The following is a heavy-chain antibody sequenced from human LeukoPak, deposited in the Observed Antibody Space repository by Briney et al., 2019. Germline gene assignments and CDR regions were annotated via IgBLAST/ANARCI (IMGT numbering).Heavy chain of an antibody. D-gene: IGHD6-19*01. J-gene: IGHJ4*02. CDR3: VRGITVDDY. Sequence: GGSLRLSCAASGFTFSTYWMHWVRQAPGKGLVWVSRVNSDGSTTNYADSVKGRFTISRDNAKNTLYLQMNSLRVEDTAVYYCVRGITVDDYWGQGTLVTVSS. V-gene: IGHV3-74*01. CDR2: VNSDGSTT. CDR1: GFTFSTYW.